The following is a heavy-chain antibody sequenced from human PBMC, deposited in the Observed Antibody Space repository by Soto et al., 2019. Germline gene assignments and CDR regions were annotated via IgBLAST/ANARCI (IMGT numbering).Heavy chain of an antibody. CDR3: ARAYSWYFDF. D-gene: IGHD1-26*01. Sequence: QVQLQESGPGLVKPSETLSLTCTVSGGSISSYYWSWIRQPPGKGLEWIGYIYYSGSTNYNPSLKRRVPISVDTSKNQFSLKVSSVTAADTAVYYCARAYSWYFDFWGRGTLVTVSS. V-gene: IGHV4-59*01. CDR1: GGSISSYY. CDR2: IYYSGST. J-gene: IGHJ2*01.